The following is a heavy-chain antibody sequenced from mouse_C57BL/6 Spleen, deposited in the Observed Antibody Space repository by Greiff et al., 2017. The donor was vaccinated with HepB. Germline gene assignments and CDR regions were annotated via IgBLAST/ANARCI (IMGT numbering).Heavy chain of an antibody. D-gene: IGHD4-1*01. Sequence: SFNLSCNASGYTFTSYCISWVKQRTLHGLEWIGEIYPRSGNTYYNEKFKGKATLTADKSSSTAYMELRSLTSEDSAVYFCARSSPRLGYFDYWGQGTTLTVSS. V-gene: IGHV1-81*01. CDR2: IYPRSGNT. CDR3: ARSSPRLGYFDY. J-gene: IGHJ2*01. CDR1: GYTFTSYC.